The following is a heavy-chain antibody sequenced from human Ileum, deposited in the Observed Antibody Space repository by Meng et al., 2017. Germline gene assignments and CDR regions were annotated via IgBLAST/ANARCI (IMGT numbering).Heavy chain of an antibody. CDR2: LSWDSGII. CDR1: GFIFDDYG. D-gene: IGHD3-10*01. Sequence: SLKISCAASGFIFDDYGMHWVRQAPGKGLEWVSGLSWDSGIILYADSVKGRFTISKDNAKNSLYLQMNNLGNEDTAFYYCTRVLRGGYAFDIWGQGTRVTVSS. V-gene: IGHV3-9*01. CDR3: TRVLRGGYAFDI. J-gene: IGHJ3*02.